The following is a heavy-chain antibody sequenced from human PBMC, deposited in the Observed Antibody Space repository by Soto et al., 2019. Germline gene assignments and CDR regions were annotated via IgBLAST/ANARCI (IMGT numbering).Heavy chain of an antibody. CDR3: ASVASASSGPALGD. CDR1: GFTFSTYE. V-gene: IGHV3-48*03. D-gene: IGHD6-25*01. J-gene: IGHJ4*02. CDR2: ISGSGNTI. Sequence: PGGSLRLSCAASGFTFSTYEMNWVRQAPGKGLQWVSYISGSGNTIYYADSVKGRFTISRDNAKNSLYLQMNTLRAEDTAVYYCASVASASSGPALGDWGQGALVTVSS.